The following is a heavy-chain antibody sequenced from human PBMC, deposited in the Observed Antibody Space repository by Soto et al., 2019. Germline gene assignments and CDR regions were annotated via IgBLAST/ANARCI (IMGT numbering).Heavy chain of an antibody. D-gene: IGHD5-18*01. V-gene: IGHV1-46*03. CDR2: INPSGGGT. J-gene: IGHJ4*02. CDR3: GGARSKGYSSEGY. CDR1: GYIFTSYY. Sequence: QVQLVQSGAEVKKPGASVMLSCKPSGYIFTSYYIHWVRQAPGQGLEWMGIINPSGGGTTYAQKFQGRVHMTRDTSTGTVHMERSSVGAEDTAGYYGGGARSKGYSSEGYRGQGTLVTVSS.